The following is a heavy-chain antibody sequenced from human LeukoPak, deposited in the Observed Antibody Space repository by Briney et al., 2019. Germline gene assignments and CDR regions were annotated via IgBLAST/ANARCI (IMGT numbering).Heavy chain of an antibody. Sequence: ASVKVSCKASGYTFTGYYMHWVRQAPGQGLEWMGWINPNSGGTNYAQKFQGRVTMTRDTSISTAYMELSRLRSDDTAVYYCAREWCSSTSCLRWTTHLDYWGQGTLVTVSS. D-gene: IGHD2-2*01. CDR1: GYTFTGYY. V-gene: IGHV1-2*02. CDR3: AREWCSSTSCLRWTTHLDY. CDR2: INPNSGGT. J-gene: IGHJ4*02.